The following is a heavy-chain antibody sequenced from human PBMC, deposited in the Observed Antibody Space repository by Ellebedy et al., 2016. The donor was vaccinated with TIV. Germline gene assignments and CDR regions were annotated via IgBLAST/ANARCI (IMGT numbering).Heavy chain of an antibody. V-gene: IGHV1-46*04. CDR1: GYTLTSYY. J-gene: IGHJ4*02. CDR2: ISPSGNTT. CDR3: VRGYCRGDCSPLDY. D-gene: IGHD2-21*02. Sequence: AASVKVSCKASGYTLTSYYMHWVRQAPGQGLEWMGIISPSGNTTTYAQKLQGRVTMTWDTSTSTVYLELSSLTSHDTAVYSCVRGYCRGDCSPLDYWGQGTLVTVSS.